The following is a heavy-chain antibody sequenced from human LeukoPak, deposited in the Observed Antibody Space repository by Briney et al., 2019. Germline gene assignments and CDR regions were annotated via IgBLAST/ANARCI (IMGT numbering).Heavy chain of an antibody. CDR1: GFTFSSYA. D-gene: IGHD5-24*01. V-gene: IGHV3-64*01. CDR2: ISSNGGST. Sequence: PGGSLRLSCAASGFTFSSYAMHWVRQAPGKGLEYVSAISSNGGSTYYANSVKGRFTNSRDNSKNTLYLQMGSLRAEDMAVYYCARVGRDGYNLVAFDIWGQGTMVTVSS. J-gene: IGHJ3*02. CDR3: ARVGRDGYNLVAFDI.